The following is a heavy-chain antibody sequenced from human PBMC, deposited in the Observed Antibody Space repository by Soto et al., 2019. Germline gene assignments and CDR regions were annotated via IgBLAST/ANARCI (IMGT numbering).Heavy chain of an antibody. CDR3: AIVLRGGYYNSTIDP. V-gene: IGHV1-2*02. J-gene: IGHJ5*02. CDR2: INPYSGGA. D-gene: IGHD3-3*01. Sequence: ASVKVSCKASGDTFTGYFMHWVRQAPGQGLEWMGWINPYSGGADYAQSFQGRVTMTRDTSISTVYMELSRLRFDDTAVYYCAIVLRGGYYNSTIDPWVQGTVVTVSA. CDR1: GDTFTGYF.